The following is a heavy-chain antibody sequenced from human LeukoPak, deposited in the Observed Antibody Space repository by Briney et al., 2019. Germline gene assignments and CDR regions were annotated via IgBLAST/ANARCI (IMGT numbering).Heavy chain of an antibody. Sequence: SKTLCLTCTVSGSISGCYGSWIVQPPGKGVEWIGYIYTSGSTNYNPSVEGRVSITVYRSKTQFSLDLSSVTLGAKASDYCSKQKCTSASCVTKNAFDICCRGTIATVSS. CDR2: IYTSGST. D-gene: IGHD2-2*01. CDR1: GSISGCY. CDR3: SKQKCTSASCVTKNAFDI. V-gene: IGHV4-4*09. J-gene: IGHJ3*02.